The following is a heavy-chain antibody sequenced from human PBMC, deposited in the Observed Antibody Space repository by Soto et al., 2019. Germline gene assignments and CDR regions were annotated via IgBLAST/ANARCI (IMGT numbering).Heavy chain of an antibody. J-gene: IGHJ6*02. CDR2: ISYDGSNK. CDR3: AKDDYPMVRGVIITPYYYYYYGMDV. Sequence: PGGSLRLSCAASGFTFSSYGMHWVRQAPGKGLEWVAVISYDGSNKYYADSVKGRFTISRDNSKNTLYLQMNSLRAEDTAVYYCAKDDYPMVRGVIITPYYYYYYGMDVWGQGTTVTVSS. V-gene: IGHV3-30*18. CDR1: GFTFSSYG. D-gene: IGHD3-10*01.